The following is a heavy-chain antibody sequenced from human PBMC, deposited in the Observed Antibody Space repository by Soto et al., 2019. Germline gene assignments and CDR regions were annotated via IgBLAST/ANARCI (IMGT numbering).Heavy chain of an antibody. Sequence: PGGSLRLSCAASGFTFSSYGMHWVRQAPGKGLEWVAVIWYDGSNKYYADSVKGRFTISRDNSKNTLYLQMNSLRAEDTAVYYCARRDYDILTGYYMFDAFDIWGQGTMVTVSS. D-gene: IGHD3-9*01. CDR3: ARRDYDILTGYYMFDAFDI. J-gene: IGHJ3*02. CDR2: IWYDGSNK. V-gene: IGHV3-33*01. CDR1: GFTFSSYG.